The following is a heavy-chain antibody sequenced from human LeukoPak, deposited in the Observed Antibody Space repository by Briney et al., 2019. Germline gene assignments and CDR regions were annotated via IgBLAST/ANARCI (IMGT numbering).Heavy chain of an antibody. CDR3: ARLDDSSGYYVPYFDY. CDR2: IYPGDYDS. J-gene: IGHJ4*02. V-gene: IGHV5-51*01. D-gene: IGHD3-22*01. CDR1: GYRFTSYW. Sequence: GGSLQIPCKGPGYRFTSYWIGWVRHMPGKGLEWMGIIYPGDYDSRYRPSFQRQVAILAYKSNSTAHLQWSSLKASDTGMYYCARLDDSSGYYVPYFDYWGQGTLVTVSS.